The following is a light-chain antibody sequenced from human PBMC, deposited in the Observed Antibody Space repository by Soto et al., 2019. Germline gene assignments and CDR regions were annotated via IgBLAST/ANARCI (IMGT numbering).Light chain of an antibody. CDR3: QQYNSYSPGWT. J-gene: IGKJ1*01. Sequence: DIQMTQSPSTLSASVGDRVTITCRASQSISSWLAWYQQKPGKAPKLLIYKASSLESGVPSRFSGSGSGTEFTLTISSLQPDDFVTYYCQQYNSYSPGWTFGQGTKVEIK. V-gene: IGKV1-5*03. CDR2: KAS. CDR1: QSISSW.